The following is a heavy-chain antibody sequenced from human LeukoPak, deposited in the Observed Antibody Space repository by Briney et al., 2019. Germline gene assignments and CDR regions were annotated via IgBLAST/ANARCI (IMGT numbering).Heavy chain of an antibody. D-gene: IGHD3-10*01. CDR1: GFTFDDYA. Sequence: GGSLRLSCAASGFTFDDYAMHWVRQAPGKGLEWVSGISWNSGSIGYADSVKGRFTISRDNAKNSLYLQMNSLRAEDTALYYCAKAYGSGSYSPYYFDYWGQGTLVTVS. V-gene: IGHV3-9*01. CDR2: ISWNSGSI. CDR3: AKAYGSGSYSPYYFDY. J-gene: IGHJ4*02.